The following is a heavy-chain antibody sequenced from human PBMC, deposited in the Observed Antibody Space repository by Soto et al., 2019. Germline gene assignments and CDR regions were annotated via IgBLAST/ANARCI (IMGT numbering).Heavy chain of an antibody. J-gene: IGHJ6*02. D-gene: IGHD6-19*01. CDR2: ISAYNGGK. V-gene: IGHV1-18*01. CDR1: GYTFTNYG. Sequence: GASVKVSCKASGYTFTNYGVTWVRQAPGQGLEWMGWISAYNGGKNYAQKLQGRVTLTTDTSTTTAYMELRGLTSADTAVYYCARDQSSGWYGKESGMDVWGQGTTVTVSS. CDR3: ARDQSSGWYGKESGMDV.